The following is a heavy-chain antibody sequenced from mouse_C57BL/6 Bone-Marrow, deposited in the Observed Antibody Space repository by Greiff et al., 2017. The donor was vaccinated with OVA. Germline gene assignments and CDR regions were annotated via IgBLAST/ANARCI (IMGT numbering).Heavy chain of an antibody. V-gene: IGHV14-3*01. D-gene: IGHD1-1*01. CDR3: ARGNFGSSFYAMDY. Sequence: EVQLQQSVAELVRPGASVKLSCTASGFNIKNTYMHWVKQRPEQGLEWIGRIDPANDNTKSAPKIQGKATMTADTSSNKAYLQLSDLSSEDTAVYCCARGNFGSSFYAMDYWGQGTSVTVSS. CDR2: IDPANDNT. CDR1: GFNIKNTY. J-gene: IGHJ4*01.